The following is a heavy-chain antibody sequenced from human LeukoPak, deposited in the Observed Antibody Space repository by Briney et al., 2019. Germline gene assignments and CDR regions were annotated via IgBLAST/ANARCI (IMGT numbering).Heavy chain of an antibody. CDR1: GYTFTSYD. D-gene: IGHD3-3*01. Sequence: ASVKVSCKASGYTFTSYDINWVRQAPGQGLEWMGWMNPNSGNTGYAQKFQGRVTMTRNTSISTAYKELSSLRSEDTAVYYCATVASQYYDFWNGYAGSPGTSDYWGQGTLVTVSS. CDR3: ATVASQYYDFWNGYAGSPGTSDY. J-gene: IGHJ4*02. CDR2: MNPNSGNT. V-gene: IGHV1-8*01.